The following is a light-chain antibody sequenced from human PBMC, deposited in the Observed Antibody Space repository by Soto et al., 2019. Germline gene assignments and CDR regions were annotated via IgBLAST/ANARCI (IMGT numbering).Light chain of an antibody. J-gene: IGKJ1*01. CDR2: DVS. CDR3: QQYHGYSRT. Sequence: KVYLSPTTLRACVEVRVCFDCLASQSIGDSLAWYLQKPVKAPYLLISDVSRLERGVPSRFSGSGSGTEFTLTICSMQPDDFATFYCQQYHGYSRTFGQGT. CDR1: QSIGDS. V-gene: IGKV1-5*01.